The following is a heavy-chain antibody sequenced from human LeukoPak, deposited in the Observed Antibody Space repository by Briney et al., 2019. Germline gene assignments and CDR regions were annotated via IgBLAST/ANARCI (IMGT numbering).Heavy chain of an antibody. Sequence: PGWCLRLSCAASGFTFSSYDMHWVRQATGKSLEWVSAICPAGDTYYPGSVKGRFTISRENAKNSSYLQMNSLRAGDTAVYYCARARWGGYFGAFDIWGQGTMVTVCS. J-gene: IGHJ3*02. V-gene: IGHV3-13*04. CDR2: ICPAGDT. CDR1: GFTFSSYD. CDR3: ARARWGGYFGAFDI. D-gene: IGHD3-3*01.